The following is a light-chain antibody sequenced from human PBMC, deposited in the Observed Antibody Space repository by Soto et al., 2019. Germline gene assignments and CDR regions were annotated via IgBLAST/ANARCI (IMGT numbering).Light chain of an antibody. CDR1: SSDVGGYHY. J-gene: IGLJ1*01. CDR3: CSYAGSYKGYV. V-gene: IGLV2-11*01. Sequence: QSVLTQPRSVSGSPGQSVTISCTGTSSDVGGYHYVSWYQQHPGKAPKLMIYDVSKRPSGVPDRFSGSKSGNTASLTISGLQAEDEADYYCCSYAGSYKGYVFETGTKLTVL. CDR2: DVS.